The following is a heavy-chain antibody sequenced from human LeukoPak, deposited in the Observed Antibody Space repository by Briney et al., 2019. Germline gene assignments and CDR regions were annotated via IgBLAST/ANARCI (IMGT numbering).Heavy chain of an antibody. CDR3: ARVVVPAYYYMDV. CDR2: IYYSGST. V-gene: IGHV4-31*03. J-gene: IGHJ6*03. D-gene: IGHD2-2*01. Sequence: SETLSLTCTVSGGSISSSSYYWGWIRQHPGKGLEWIGYIYYSGSTYYNPSLKSRVTISVDTSKNQFSLKLSSVTAADTAVYYCARVVVPAYYYMDVWGKGTTVTVSS. CDR1: GGSISSSSYY.